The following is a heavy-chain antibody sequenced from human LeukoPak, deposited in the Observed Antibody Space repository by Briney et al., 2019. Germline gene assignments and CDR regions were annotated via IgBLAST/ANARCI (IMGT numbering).Heavy chain of an antibody. CDR1: GFTFSDHY. Sequence: GGSLRLSCAASGFTFSDHYMNWVRQAPGKGLEWVGRIKSKTDGGTTDYAAPVKGRFTISRDDSKNTLYLQMNSLKTEDTAVYYCTTARFIAVADNFDYWGQGTLVTVSS. D-gene: IGHD6-19*01. CDR3: TTARFIAVADNFDY. J-gene: IGHJ4*02. CDR2: IKSKTDGGTT. V-gene: IGHV3-15*07.